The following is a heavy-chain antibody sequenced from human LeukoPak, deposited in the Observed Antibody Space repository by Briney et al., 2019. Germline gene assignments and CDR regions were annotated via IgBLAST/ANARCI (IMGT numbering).Heavy chain of an antibody. D-gene: IGHD3-22*01. V-gene: IGHV4-31*03. Sequence: SGTLSLTCTVSGGSISSGGYYWTWIRQHPGKGLEWIGYIYYSGSTYYNPSLKSRVTISVDTSKNQFSLKLSSVTAADTAVYYCARDIYDSSGYYMDYWGQGTLVTVSS. CDR2: IYYSGST. CDR3: ARDIYDSSGYYMDY. J-gene: IGHJ4*02. CDR1: GGSISSGGYY.